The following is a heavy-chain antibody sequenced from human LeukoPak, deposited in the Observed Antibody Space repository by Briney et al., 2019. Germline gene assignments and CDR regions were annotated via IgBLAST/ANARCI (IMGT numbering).Heavy chain of an antibody. CDR1: GGSISSYY. V-gene: IGHV4-59*01. J-gene: IGHJ4*02. CDR2: IYYSGST. D-gene: IGHD6-19*01. Sequence: SETLSLTCTVSGGSISSYYWSWIRQPPGKGLEWIGYIYYSGSTNYNPSLKSRVTISVDTSKNQFSLKLSSVTAADTAVYYCARGRPSFGGIAVAGSFDYWGQGTLVTVSS. CDR3: ARGRPSFGGIAVAGSFDY.